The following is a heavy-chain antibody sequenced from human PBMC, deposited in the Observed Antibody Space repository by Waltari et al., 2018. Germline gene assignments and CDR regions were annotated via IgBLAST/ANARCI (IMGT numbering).Heavy chain of an antibody. J-gene: IGHJ5*02. Sequence: QVQLVESGGGVVQPGRSLRLSCAASGFTFSSYAMHWVRQAPGKGLEWVAVISYDGSNKYYADSVKGRFTIARDNSKNMLYLQMNSLRAEDTAVYYCARQGYDFWSGPGGWFDPWGQGTLVTVSS. D-gene: IGHD3-3*01. CDR2: ISYDGSNK. CDR1: GFTFSSYA. CDR3: ARQGYDFWSGPGGWFDP. V-gene: IGHV3-30*01.